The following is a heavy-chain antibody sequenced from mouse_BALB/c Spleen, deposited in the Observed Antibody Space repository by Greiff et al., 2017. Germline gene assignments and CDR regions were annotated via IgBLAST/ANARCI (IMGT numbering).Heavy chain of an antibody. J-gene: IGHJ3*01. D-gene: IGHD2-3*01. Sequence: VQLKQSGPELVKPGASVKISCKASGYTFTDYNMHWVKQSHGKSLEWIGYIYPYNGGTGYNQKFKSKATLTVDNSSSTAYMELRSLTSEDSAVYYCASIYDGYYVSFAYWGQGTLVTVSA. CDR3: ASIYDGYYVSFAY. CDR2: IYPYNGGT. CDR1: GYTFTDYN. V-gene: IGHV1S29*02.